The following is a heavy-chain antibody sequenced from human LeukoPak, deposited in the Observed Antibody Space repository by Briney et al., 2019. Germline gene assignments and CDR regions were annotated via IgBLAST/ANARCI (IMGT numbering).Heavy chain of an antibody. CDR1: GFTFSSYA. D-gene: IGHD6-19*01. V-gene: IGHV3-30-3*01. CDR3: ARRLDTSGWYQIDY. CDR2: ISYDGSNK. J-gene: IGHJ4*02. Sequence: GGSLRLSCAASGFTFSSYAMHWVRQAPGKGLEWVAVISYDGSNKYYADSVKGRFTISRDNSKNTLYLQMNSLRAEDTAVYHCARRLDTSGWYQIDYWGQGTLVTVSS.